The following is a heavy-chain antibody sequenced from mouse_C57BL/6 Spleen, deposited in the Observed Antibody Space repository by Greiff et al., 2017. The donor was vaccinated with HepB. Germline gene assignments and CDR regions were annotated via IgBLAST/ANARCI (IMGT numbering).Heavy chain of an antibody. CDR2: IYPSDSET. Sequence: QVQLKQPGAELVRPGSSVKLSCKASGYTFTSYWMDWVKQRPGQGLEWIGNIYPSDSETHYNQKFKDKATLTVDKSSSTAYMQLSSLTSEDSAVYYCARWEHAMDYWGQGTSVTVSS. CDR1: GYTFTSYW. CDR3: ARWEHAMDY. V-gene: IGHV1-61*01. D-gene: IGHD4-1*01. J-gene: IGHJ4*01.